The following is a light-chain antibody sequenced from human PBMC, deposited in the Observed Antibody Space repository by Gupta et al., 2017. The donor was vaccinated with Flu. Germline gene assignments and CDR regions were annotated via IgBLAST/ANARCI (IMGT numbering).Light chain of an antibody. CDR2: QDS. V-gene: IGLV3-1*01. Sequence: SYELTQPPSVSVSPGQTASITCSGDKLGDKYACWYQQKPGQSPVLVIYQDSKRPSGIPERFSGSNSGNTATLTISGTQAMDEADYYCQAWDSSTAFYVFGTRTKVTVL. CDR3: QAWDSSTAFYV. J-gene: IGLJ1*01. CDR1: KLGDKY.